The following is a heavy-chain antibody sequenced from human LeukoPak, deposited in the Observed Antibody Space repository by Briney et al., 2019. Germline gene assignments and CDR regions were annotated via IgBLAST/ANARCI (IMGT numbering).Heavy chain of an antibody. V-gene: IGHV4-39*01. J-gene: IGHJ4*02. CDR2: IYFSGST. D-gene: IGHD1-7*01. CDR1: GGSISSSSYS. Sequence: SETLSLTCTVSGGSISSSSYSWGWIRQPPGEGLEWIGSIYFSGSTFYNPSLKSRVTISVDTSKNQFSLKLSSVTAADTAVYYCARHKDWNYYFDYWGQGTLVTVSS. CDR3: ARHKDWNYYFDY.